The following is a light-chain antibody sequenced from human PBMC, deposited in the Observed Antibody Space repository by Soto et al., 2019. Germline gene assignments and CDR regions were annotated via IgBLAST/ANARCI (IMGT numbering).Light chain of an antibody. CDR3: CSYAGSDTQV. Sequence: QSALTQPRSVSGSPGQSVTISCTGTSSDVGGYNYVSWYQQHPGKDPKLMIYDVSKRPSGVPDRFSGSKSGNTASLTISWLQAEDEADYYCCSYAGSDTQVFGTGTKVTVL. CDR2: DVS. V-gene: IGLV2-11*01. J-gene: IGLJ1*01. CDR1: SSDVGGYNY.